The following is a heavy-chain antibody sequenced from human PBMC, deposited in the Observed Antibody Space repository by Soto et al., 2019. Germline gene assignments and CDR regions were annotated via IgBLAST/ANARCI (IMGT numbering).Heavy chain of an antibody. CDR2: ISGSGGST. J-gene: IGHJ6*02. CDR3: AKDNIAAAGLYYYYGMDV. Sequence: GGSLRLSCAASGFTFSSDAMSWVRQAPGKGLEWVSAISGSGGSTYYADSVKGRFTISRDNSKNTLYLQMNSLRAEDTAVYYCAKDNIAAAGLYYYYGMDVWGQGTTVTVSS. CDR1: GFTFSSDA. D-gene: IGHD6-13*01. V-gene: IGHV3-23*01.